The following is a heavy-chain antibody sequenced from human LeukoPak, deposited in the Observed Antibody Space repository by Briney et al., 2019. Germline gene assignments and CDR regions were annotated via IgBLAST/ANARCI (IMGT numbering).Heavy chain of an antibody. CDR3: ARWAVANGMDV. D-gene: IGHD6-19*01. CDR1: GFTFSSYS. CDR2: ITSNGGST. J-gene: IGHJ6*02. Sequence: GGSLRLSCAASGFTFSSYSMNWVRQAPGKGLEYVSAITSNGGSTYYANSVKGRFTISRDNSKNTLYLQMGSLRAEDMAVYYCARWAVANGMDVWGQGTTVTVSS. V-gene: IGHV3-64*01.